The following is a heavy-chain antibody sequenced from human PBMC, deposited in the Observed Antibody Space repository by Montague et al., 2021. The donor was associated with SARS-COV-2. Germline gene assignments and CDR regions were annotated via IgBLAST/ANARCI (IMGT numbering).Heavy chain of an antibody. CDR3: ARGSRTNVWYEEWFDF. J-gene: IGHJ5*01. CDR2: ISGYVDAP. D-gene: IGHD2-2*01. Sequence: SLKLSCAASGFTFTNYAMAWVRQAPGRGLEWVSTISGYVDAPDXXXSXXXRFTISRDNSGDTVYLQIDYVRGEDTAVSFCARGSRTNVWYEEWFDFWGQGTLVTVSS. CDR1: GFTFTNYA. V-gene: IGHV3-23*01.